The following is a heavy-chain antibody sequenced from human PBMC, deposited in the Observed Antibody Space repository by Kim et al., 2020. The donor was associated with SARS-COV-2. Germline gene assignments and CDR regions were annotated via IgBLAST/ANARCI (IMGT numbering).Heavy chain of an antibody. Sequence: SQTLSLTCAISGDSVSSNSAAWNWIRQSPSRGLEWLGRTYYRSKWYNDYAVSVKSRITINPDTSKNQFSLQLNSVTPEDTAVYYCARDTDGPINYYDGQAFDPLGKRTLVTVSS. CDR1: GDSVSSNSAA. CDR2: TYYRSKWYN. CDR3: ARDTDGPINYYDGQAFDP. D-gene: IGHD3-22*01. V-gene: IGHV6-1*01. J-gene: IGHJ5*02.